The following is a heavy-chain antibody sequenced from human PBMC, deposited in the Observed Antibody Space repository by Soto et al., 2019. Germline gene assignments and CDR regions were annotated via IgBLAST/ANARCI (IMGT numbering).Heavy chain of an antibody. V-gene: IGHV4-34*01. CDR1: GGSFSGYY. D-gene: IGHD2-8*02. CDR2: INHSGST. Sequence: SETLSLTCAVYGGSFSGYYWTWIRQPPGTGLEWIGEINHSGSTNYNPSLKSRVTILLDTSKNQLSLKLSSVTAADTAVYYCARQRSVVLTPWWFDPWGQGTLVTVSS. J-gene: IGHJ5*02. CDR3: ARQRSVVLTPWWFDP.